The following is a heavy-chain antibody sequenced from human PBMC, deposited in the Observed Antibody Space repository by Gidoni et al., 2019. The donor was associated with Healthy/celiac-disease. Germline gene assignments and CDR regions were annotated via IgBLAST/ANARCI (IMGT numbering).Heavy chain of an antibody. V-gene: IGHV3-21*01. CDR2: MRSSGSYI. CDR3: ARDVTDLYYYYMDV. J-gene: IGHJ6*03. CDR1: GFRFSSYS. Sequence: EVQLVESGGGLVKPGGSLRLSCAASGFRFSSYSMTWVRQAPGKGLEWVSSMRSSGSYIYYADSAKGRFTISRDNAKNSLYLQMNSLRAEDTAVYYCARDVTDLYYYYMDVWGKGTTVTVSS. D-gene: IGHD4-4*01.